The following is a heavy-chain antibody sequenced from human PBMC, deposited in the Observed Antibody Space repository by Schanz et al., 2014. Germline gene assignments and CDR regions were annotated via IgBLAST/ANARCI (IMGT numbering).Heavy chain of an antibody. CDR2: ISYDGSDK. CDR1: GFTFSNYG. CDR3: AKDFVPLAQRLIRSGGAHVDH. D-gene: IGHD2-2*01. J-gene: IGHJ4*02. V-gene: IGHV3-30*18. Sequence: QVQLVESGGGVVQPGRPLRLSCAASGFTFSNYGLVWVRQAPGKGLEWLAVISYDGSDKFHADSVKGRFTISRDNSKNTLYLQMNSLRVEDTAVYYCAKDFVPLAQRLIRSGGAHVDHWGQGTLVTVSS.